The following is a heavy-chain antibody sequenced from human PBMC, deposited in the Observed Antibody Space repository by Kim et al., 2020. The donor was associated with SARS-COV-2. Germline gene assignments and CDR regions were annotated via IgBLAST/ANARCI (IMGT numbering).Heavy chain of an antibody. CDR2: ISYDGSNK. CDR3: ARGGLGAAEKKYYYGMDV. D-gene: IGHD6-13*01. V-gene: IGHV3-30*04. CDR1: GFTFSNYA. J-gene: IGHJ6*02. Sequence: GGSLRLSCAASGFTFSNYAMHWVRQAPGKGLEWVAVISYDGSNKYDADSVKGRLTISRDNSKNTLYLQMNSLRAEDTAVYYCARGGLGAAEKKYYYGMDVWGQGTTVTVSS.